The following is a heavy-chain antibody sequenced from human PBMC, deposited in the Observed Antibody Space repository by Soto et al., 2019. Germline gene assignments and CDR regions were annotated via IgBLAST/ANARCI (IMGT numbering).Heavy chain of an antibody. Sequence: QVQLQESGPGLVKPSETLSLTCTVSGGSISSYYWNWIRQPAGKGLEWIGRIYSSGITNYNPSLKSRVNRSADTSTNQFSLKLISATAAHTAVYYCARDTYDSLTDYDHLNGFDMWGQGTMVTVSS. J-gene: IGHJ3*02. CDR1: GGSISSYY. V-gene: IGHV4-4*07. CDR3: ARDTYDSLTDYDHLNGFDM. CDR2: IYSSGIT. D-gene: IGHD3-9*01.